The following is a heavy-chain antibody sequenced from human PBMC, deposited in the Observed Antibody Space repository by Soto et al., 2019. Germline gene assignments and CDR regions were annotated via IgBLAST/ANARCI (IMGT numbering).Heavy chain of an antibody. CDR1: GFMFSNYA. CDR3: AKDRRAGGNSAFYFDF. D-gene: IGHD3-16*01. CDR2: VSATGGGT. Sequence: SLRLSGAPSGFMFSNYAKIWVRQAPGKGLEWVSLVSATGGGTYYADSVKGRFTISRDNSHNTLYLQVHSLTAEDTAVYYCAKDRRAGGNSAFYFDFWGQGAQVTVSS. V-gene: IGHV3-23*01. J-gene: IGHJ4*02.